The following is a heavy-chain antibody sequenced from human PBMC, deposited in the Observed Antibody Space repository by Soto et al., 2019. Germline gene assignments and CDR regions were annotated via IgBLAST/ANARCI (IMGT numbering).Heavy chain of an antibody. CDR1: GFSLSTNGVD. CDR2: IYWDDDK. V-gene: IGHV2-5*02. Sequence: QITLKESGPTLVKPTQTLTLTCTFSGFSLSTNGVDVGWIRQSPGKALQWLALIYWDDDKRYNPSLQSRLTVTKVTSKNQVVLIMTDMDPVDTATYYCAHRGVITYAAGFDPWGQGTLVTVSS. J-gene: IGHJ5*02. CDR3: AHRGVITYAAGFDP. D-gene: IGHD1-20*01.